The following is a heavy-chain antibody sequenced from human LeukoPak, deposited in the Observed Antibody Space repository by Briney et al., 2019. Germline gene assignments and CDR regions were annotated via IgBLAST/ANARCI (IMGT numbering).Heavy chain of an antibody. CDR1: GGSISSSSYY. CDR2: IYYSGST. Sequence: PSETLSLTCTVSGGSISSSSYYWGWIRQPPGKGLEWIGSIYYSGSTYYNPSLNSRVTISVDTSKNQFSLKLSSVTAADTAVYYCASRSDEEWLFDYWGQGTLVTVSS. J-gene: IGHJ4*02. D-gene: IGHD6-19*01. CDR3: ASRSDEEWLFDY. V-gene: IGHV4-39*01.